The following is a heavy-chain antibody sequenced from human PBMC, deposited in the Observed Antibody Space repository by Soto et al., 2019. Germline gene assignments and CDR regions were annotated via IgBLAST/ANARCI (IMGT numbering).Heavy chain of an antibody. Sequence: PGGSLRLSCAASGFTFSSYGLHWVRQAPGKGLEWVALIWSDGDNKKYADSVKGRFTISRDNSKNTLYLQMNSLRAEDTAVYYCAKDGRYCISTSCPVLRYFDWLINAGMDVWGQGTTVTVSS. CDR3: AKDGRYCISTSCPVLRYFDWLINAGMDV. CDR1: GFTFSSYG. CDR2: IWSDGDNK. J-gene: IGHJ6*02. D-gene: IGHD3-9*01. V-gene: IGHV3-30*02.